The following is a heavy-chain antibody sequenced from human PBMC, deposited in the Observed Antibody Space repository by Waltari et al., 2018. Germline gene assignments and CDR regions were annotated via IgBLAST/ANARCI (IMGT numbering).Heavy chain of an antibody. V-gene: IGHV4-39*01. J-gene: IGHJ4*02. CDR3: ARQSYYDESGHD. CDR2: ISYSGTT. D-gene: IGHD3-22*01. CDR1: GGSLRRRGYY. Sequence: QLELQESGPGLVKPSETLSLTSRVSGGSLRRRGYYWVWIRQPPGKGLEWIGSISYSGTTYYNPSLNSRVTISVDTSKNQFSLKLTSVTAADTAMYFCARQSYYDESGHDWGQGTLVTVSS.